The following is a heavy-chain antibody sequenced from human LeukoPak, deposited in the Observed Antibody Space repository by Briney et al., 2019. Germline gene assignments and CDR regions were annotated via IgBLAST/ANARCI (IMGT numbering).Heavy chain of an antibody. J-gene: IGHJ6*03. CDR3: AKIPYGDYVLDYHYYMDV. V-gene: IGHV1-46*01. Sequence: ASVKVSCKASGYTFTSYYMHWVRQAPGQGLEWMGIINPSGGSTSYAQKFQGRVTMTRDMSTSTVYMELSSLRAEDTAVYYCAKIPYGDYVLDYHYYMDVWGKRTTVTISS. CDR1: GYTFTSYY. D-gene: IGHD4-17*01. CDR2: INPSGGST.